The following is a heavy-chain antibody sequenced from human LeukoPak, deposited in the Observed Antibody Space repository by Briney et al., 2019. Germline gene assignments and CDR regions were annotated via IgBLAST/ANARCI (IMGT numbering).Heavy chain of an antibody. D-gene: IGHD6-13*01. Sequence: SETLSLTCTVSGGSISSYYWSWIRQPAGKGLEWIGRIYANGRTNYNPSLKRRVTMSVDTSKNQFSLKVTSVTAADTAVYYCAKGGIAAEDYGMDVWGQGTTVIVSS. V-gene: IGHV4-4*07. CDR3: AKGGIAAEDYGMDV. CDR2: IYANGRT. J-gene: IGHJ6*02. CDR1: GGSISSYY.